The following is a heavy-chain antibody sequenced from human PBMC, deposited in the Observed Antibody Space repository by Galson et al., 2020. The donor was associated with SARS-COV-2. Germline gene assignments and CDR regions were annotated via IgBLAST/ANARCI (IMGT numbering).Heavy chain of an antibody. D-gene: IGHD3-16*01. J-gene: IGHJ4*02. V-gene: IGHV3-15*01. CDR2: IKSKTDGGTT. CDR3: TTDRSRGLDYVWWILPSDY. CDR1: GFTFSNAW. Sequence: GESLKISCAASGFTFSNAWMSWVRQAPGKGLEWVGRIKSKTDGGTTDYAAPVKGRFTISRDDSKNTLYLQMNSLKTEDTAVYYCTTDRSRGLDYVWWILPSDYWGQGTLVTVSS.